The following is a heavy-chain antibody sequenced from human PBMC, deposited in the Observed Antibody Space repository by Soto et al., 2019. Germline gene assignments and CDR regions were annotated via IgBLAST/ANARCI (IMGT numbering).Heavy chain of an antibody. CDR3: ARAVGYYYGMDV. J-gene: IGHJ6*02. CDR1: GYIFINYG. CDR2: ISAYNGNT. D-gene: IGHD2-15*01. V-gene: IGHV1-18*01. Sequence: QVQLVQSGAEVKKPGASVKVSCKASGYIFINYGINWVRQAPGQGLEWMGWISAYNGNTNYAQKLQGRVTMTTDTSTSAAYMELRSLRSDATAVYYCARAVGYYYGMDVWGQGTTVTVSS.